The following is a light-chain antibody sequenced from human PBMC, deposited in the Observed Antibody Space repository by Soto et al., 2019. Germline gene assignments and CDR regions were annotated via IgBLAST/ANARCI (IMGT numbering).Light chain of an antibody. CDR3: CSYAGSSPV. J-gene: IGLJ2*01. CDR1: SSDVGSYNL. CDR2: EGS. Sequence: QSALTQPASVYGSPGQSITISCTGTSSDVGSYNLVSWYQQHPGKAPKLMIYEGSKRPSGVSNRFSGSKSGNTASLTISGLQAEDEADYYCCSYAGSSPVFGGGTKLTVL. V-gene: IGLV2-23*01.